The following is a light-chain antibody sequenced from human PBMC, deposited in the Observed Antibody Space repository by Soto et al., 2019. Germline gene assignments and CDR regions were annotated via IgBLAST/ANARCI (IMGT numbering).Light chain of an antibody. V-gene: IGKV3-11*01. CDR2: DAS. J-gene: IGKJ4*01. CDR3: HQRSNWPPLT. CDR1: QSVGGY. Sequence: EIVLTQSPATLSLSPGERATLSCRASQSVGGYLDWYQQKPGQAPRLLIYDASNRASGIPARFSGSVSGTDFTLTISSLEHEDLAVYYCHQRSNWPPLTFGGGTKVEIK.